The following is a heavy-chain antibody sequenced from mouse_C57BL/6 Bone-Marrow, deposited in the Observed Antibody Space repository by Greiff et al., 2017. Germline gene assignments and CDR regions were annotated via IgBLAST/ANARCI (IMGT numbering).Heavy chain of an antibody. CDR1: GYTFTSYG. D-gene: IGHD2-3*01. Sequence: QVQLQQSGAELARPGASVKLSCKASGYTFTSYGISWVKQRTGQGLEWIGEIYPRSGNTSYNEKFKGKATLTADKSSSTAYMALRSLTSEDSAVYFCARSWILEAMDYWGQGTSVTVSS. CDR3: ARSWILEAMDY. CDR2: IYPRSGNT. J-gene: IGHJ4*01. V-gene: IGHV1-81*01.